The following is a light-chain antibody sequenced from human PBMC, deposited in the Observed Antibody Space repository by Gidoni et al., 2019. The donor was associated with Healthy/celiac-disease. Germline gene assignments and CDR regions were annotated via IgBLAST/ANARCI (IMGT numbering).Light chain of an antibody. J-gene: IGKJ3*01. CDR1: QIISSY. CDR3: QQSYSTPWT. V-gene: IGKV1-39*01. CDR2: AAS. Sequence: DIQMTQSPSSLSASVGDRVTITCRASQIISSYLNWYQQKPGKDPKLLIYAASSLQSGVPSRFSGSGSGTAFTLTISSLQPEDFSTYYCQQSYSTPWTFGPGTKVDIK.